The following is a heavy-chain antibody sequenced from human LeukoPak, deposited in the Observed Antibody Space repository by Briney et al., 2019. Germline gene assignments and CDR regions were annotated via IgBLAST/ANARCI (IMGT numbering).Heavy chain of an antibody. CDR3: ARARCSGGSCYFNY. J-gene: IGHJ4*02. CDR1: GGSISSYY. V-gene: IGHV4-59*01. CDR2: VFYSGSI. Sequence: SETLSLTCTVSGGSISSYYWSWIRQPPRKGLEWIGYVFYSGSINYNPSLKSRVTISIDASKNQFSLKLSSVTAADTAVYYCARARCSGGSCYFNYWGQGTLVTVSS. D-gene: IGHD2-15*01.